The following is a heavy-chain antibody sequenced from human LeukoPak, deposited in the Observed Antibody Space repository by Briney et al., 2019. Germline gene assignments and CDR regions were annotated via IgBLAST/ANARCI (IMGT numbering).Heavy chain of an antibody. V-gene: IGHV4-61*02. D-gene: IGHD4-17*01. J-gene: IGHJ4*02. CDR3: ARLSTVTTSFDY. CDR2: IYTSGTT. Sequence: PSETLSLTCTVSGDSINSGTYYWAWIRQPAGKGLEWIGRIYTSGTTHYNPSLKSRVTMSVDTSKNQFSLKLSSVTAADTAVYYCARLSTVTTSFDYWGQGTLVTVSS. CDR1: GDSINSGTYY.